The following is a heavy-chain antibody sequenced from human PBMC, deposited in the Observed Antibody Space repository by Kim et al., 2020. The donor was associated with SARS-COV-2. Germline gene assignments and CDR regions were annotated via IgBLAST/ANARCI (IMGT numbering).Heavy chain of an antibody. D-gene: IGHD3-10*01. CDR2: IYYSGST. Sequence: SETLSLTCTVSGGSISSSSYYWGWIRQPPGKGLEWIGSIYYSGSTYYNPSLKSRVTISVDTSKNQFSLKLSSVTAADTAVYYCARHHTGAYYYGSGSYYRAPGWFDPWGQGTLVTVSS. CDR1: GGSISSSSYY. V-gene: IGHV4-39*01. CDR3: ARHHTGAYYYGSGSYYRAPGWFDP. J-gene: IGHJ5*02.